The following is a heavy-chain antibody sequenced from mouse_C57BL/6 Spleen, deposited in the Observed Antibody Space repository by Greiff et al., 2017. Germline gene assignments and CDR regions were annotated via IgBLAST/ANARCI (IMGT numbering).Heavy chain of an antibody. CDR3: ARLWGSYSPLDY. CDR1: GYTFTSYW. Sequence: VQLQQPGAELVRPGTSVKLSCKASGYTFTSYWMHWVKQRPGQGLAWIGVIDPSDSYTNYNQKFKGKATLTVDTSSSTAYMQLSSLTSEDSAVYYCARLWGSYSPLDYWGQGTTLTVSS. V-gene: IGHV1-59*01. D-gene: IGHD2-12*01. CDR2: IDPSDSYT. J-gene: IGHJ2*01.